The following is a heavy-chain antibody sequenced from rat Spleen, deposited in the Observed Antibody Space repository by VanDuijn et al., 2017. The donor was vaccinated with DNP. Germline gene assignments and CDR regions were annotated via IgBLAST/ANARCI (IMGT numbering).Heavy chain of an antibody. CDR3: AREQHFYFDY. Sequence: EVQLVESGGGLVQPGRSLKLSCAATGLTFGNYGMAWVRQAPTKGLEWVAYIHYDGTNTYYGDSVRGRFTISRDNAENTLYLQMYSLRSEDMATYYCAREQHFYFDYWGQGVMVTVSS. D-gene: IGHD1-10*01. V-gene: IGHV5S13*01. CDR1: GLTFGNYG. J-gene: IGHJ2*01. CDR2: IHYDGTNT.